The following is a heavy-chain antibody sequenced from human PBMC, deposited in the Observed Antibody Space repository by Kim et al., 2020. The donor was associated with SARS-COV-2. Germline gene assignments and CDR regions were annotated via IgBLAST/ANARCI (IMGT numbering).Heavy chain of an antibody. J-gene: IGHJ4*02. D-gene: IGHD6-19*01. CDR3: ARAPLAVAPIDY. Sequence: NYNPSLKSRVTISVDTSKNQFSLKLSSVTAADTAVYYCARAPLAVAPIDYWGQGTLVTVSS. V-gene: IGHV4-34*01.